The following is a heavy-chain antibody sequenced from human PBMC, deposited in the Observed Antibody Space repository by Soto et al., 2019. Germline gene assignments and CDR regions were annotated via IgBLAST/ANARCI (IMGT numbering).Heavy chain of an antibody. Sequence: SETLSLTCTVSGGSISSNSYCWAWIRQPPGKGLEWIGNIYYSGTTYYNPSLKSRVTISVDTSKNQFSLKLSSVTAADTAVYYCARHKGGYYSGVDVWGQGTTVNRLL. CDR3: ARHKGGYYSGVDV. CDR1: GGSISSNSYC. D-gene: IGHD3-16*01. V-gene: IGHV4-39*01. J-gene: IGHJ6*02. CDR2: IYYSGTT.